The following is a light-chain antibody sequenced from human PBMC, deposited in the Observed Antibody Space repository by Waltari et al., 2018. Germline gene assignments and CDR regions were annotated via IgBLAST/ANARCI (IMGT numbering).Light chain of an antibody. V-gene: IGLV1-44*01. J-gene: IGLJ3*02. CDR3: GAWDDGVKEWV. CDR1: IYNIGINT. CDR2: STT. Sequence: QSVLTQPPSASGTPGRRVTISCSGTIYNIGINTVNWYQQFPGSAPKLLIFSTTQRPSGVPDRFSASKSGTSAYLAINGLQAADEADDYCGAWDDGVKEWVFGGGTKLTVL.